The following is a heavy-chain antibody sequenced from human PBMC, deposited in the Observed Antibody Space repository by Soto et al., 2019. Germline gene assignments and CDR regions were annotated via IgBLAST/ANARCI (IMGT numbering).Heavy chain of an antibody. V-gene: IGHV3-23*01. CDR2: IGGSGGNR. CDR1: GFTFNAYA. D-gene: IGHD4-4*01. CDR3: ARVASDYINSVDH. Sequence: EVQLLESGGDLVQPGGSLRLSCAASGFTFNAYAMTWVRQAPGKGLEWVSAIGGSGGNRYYADSVKGRFTISRDNSKDTVDLQMSSLRVDDTAVYYCARVASDYINSVDHWGQGILVTVS. J-gene: IGHJ4*02.